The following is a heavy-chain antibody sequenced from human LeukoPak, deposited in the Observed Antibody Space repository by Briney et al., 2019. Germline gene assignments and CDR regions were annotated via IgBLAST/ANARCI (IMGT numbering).Heavy chain of an antibody. CDR1: GFTFSNYA. CDR2: ISGGGGST. J-gene: IGHJ4*02. V-gene: IGHV3-23*01. D-gene: IGHD3-22*01. CDR3: AKREYYDSTGYIDY. Sequence: GESLRLSCAASGFTFSNYAMNWVRQAPGKGLEWVSLISGGGGSTYYADSVKGRFTISRDNPKNTVFLQMNSLRAEDTAVYYCAKREYYDSTGYIDYWGQGTLVTVSS.